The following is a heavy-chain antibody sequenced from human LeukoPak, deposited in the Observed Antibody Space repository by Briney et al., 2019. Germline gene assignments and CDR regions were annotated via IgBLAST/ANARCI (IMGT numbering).Heavy chain of an antibody. CDR3: ATVNDFWSGFGF. Sequence: ASVKVSCKVSGYTFTELSMHWVRQAPGKGLEWMGGFDPEDGETIYAQKFQGRVTMTEDTSTDTAYMELSSLRSEDTAVYYCATVNDFWSGFGFWGQGTLVTVSS. J-gene: IGHJ4*02. CDR2: FDPEDGET. CDR1: GYTFTELS. D-gene: IGHD3-3*01. V-gene: IGHV1-24*01.